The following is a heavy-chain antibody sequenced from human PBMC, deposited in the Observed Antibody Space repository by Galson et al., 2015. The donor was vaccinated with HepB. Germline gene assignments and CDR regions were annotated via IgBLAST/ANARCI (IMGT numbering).Heavy chain of an antibody. CDR1: GFAFGSYW. V-gene: IGHV3-7*03. CDR2: IRRDGSSI. J-gene: IGHJ3*02. D-gene: IGHD1-26*01. Sequence: SLRLSCAASGFAFGSYWMAWVRQAPGKGLEWLANIRRDGSSIHYVDSVKGRFTISRDNTQNSLYLQMNSLRVEDTAVYYCVRDWSPLYSGSYYDAFDIGAKGQWSPSLQ. CDR3: VRDWSPLYSGSYYDAFD.